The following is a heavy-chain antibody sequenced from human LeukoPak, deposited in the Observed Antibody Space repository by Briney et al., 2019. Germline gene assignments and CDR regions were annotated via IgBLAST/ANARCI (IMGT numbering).Heavy chain of an antibody. D-gene: IGHD6-19*01. J-gene: IGHJ4*02. CDR1: GYTFTGYY. V-gene: IGHV1-2*02. CDR3: ARDRSSGWCPHFVR. Sequence: GASVKVSCKASGYTFTGYYMHWVRQAPGQGLEWMGWINPNSGGTNYAQKFQGRVTMTRDTSISTAYMELSRLRSDDTAVYYCARDRSSGWCPHFVRWGQGTLVTVSS. CDR2: INPNSGGT.